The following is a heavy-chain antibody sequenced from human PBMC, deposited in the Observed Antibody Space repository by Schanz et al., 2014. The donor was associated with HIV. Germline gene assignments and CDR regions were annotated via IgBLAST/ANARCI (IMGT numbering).Heavy chain of an antibody. V-gene: IGHV1-69*06. D-gene: IGHD3-10*01. CDR1: GGTFMTYA. Sequence: QVQLVQSGAEVKKPGSSVKVSCKASGGTFMTYAISWVRQAPGQGLEWMGGIIPVFGTTNYAQKFQGRVTITADKSTSTAYMELSSLRSEDTAVYYCARDRGTMIRGVVANWFDPWGQGTLVTVSS. J-gene: IGHJ5*02. CDR2: IIPVFGTT. CDR3: ARDRGTMIRGVVANWFDP.